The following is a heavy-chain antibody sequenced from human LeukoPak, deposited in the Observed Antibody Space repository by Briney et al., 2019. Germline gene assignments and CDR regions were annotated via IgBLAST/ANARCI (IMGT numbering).Heavy chain of an antibody. Sequence: SETLSLTCTVSGGSISSGGYYWSWIRQHPGKGLEWIGYIFYSGATVYNPSLNSRLTISVDTSKNQFSLKLSSVTAADTAVYYCARGFIVATFFDAFDIWGQGTMVTVSS. CDR3: ARGFIVATFFDAFDI. J-gene: IGHJ3*02. CDR2: IFYSGAT. CDR1: GGSISSGGYY. D-gene: IGHD5-12*01. V-gene: IGHV4-31*03.